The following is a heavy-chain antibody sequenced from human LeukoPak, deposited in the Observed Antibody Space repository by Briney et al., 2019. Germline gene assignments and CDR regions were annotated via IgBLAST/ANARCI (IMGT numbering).Heavy chain of an antibody. V-gene: IGHV5-51*01. D-gene: IGHD4-17*01. CDR3: ARLIGDYGDYNWFDP. CDR1: GYGFTSYW. CDR2: IYPGDSDT. Sequence: GESLKISCKGSGYGFTSYWIGWVRQMPGKGLEWMGIIYPGDSDTRYSPSFQGQVTISADKSISTAYLQWSSLKASDTAMYYCARLIGDYGDYNWFDPWGQGTLVTVSS. J-gene: IGHJ5*02.